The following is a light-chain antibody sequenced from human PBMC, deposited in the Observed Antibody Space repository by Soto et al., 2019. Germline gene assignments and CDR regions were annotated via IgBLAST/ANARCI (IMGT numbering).Light chain of an antibody. CDR2: TAS. J-gene: IGKJ4*01. CDR3: QQSYSIEQPT. CDR1: QRISTY. V-gene: IGKV1-39*01. Sequence: IQMTQSPSSLSASVGDRVTITCRASQRISTYLNWYQQKPGKAPKLLIYTASNLLSGVPSRFSASGSGTDFTLIISSLQPEDFATYYCQQSYSIEQPTFGGGTKVDIK.